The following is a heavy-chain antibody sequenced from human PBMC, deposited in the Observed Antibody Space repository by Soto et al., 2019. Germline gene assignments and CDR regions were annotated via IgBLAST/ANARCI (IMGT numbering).Heavy chain of an antibody. Sequence: PGGSLRLSCEASGFPFWTDSMSWVRQAPRKGLEWVSGISDNGTSTYYTDSVKGRFTVSRVNCKDTLFLQMNTMRVEFTAVYYCAKARLYDNNEYHGVGFDVWGPGTAVTVSS. J-gene: IGHJ3*01. CDR1: GFPFWTDS. V-gene: IGHV3-23*01. D-gene: IGHD3-22*01. CDR3: AKARLYDNNEYHGVGFDV. CDR2: ISDNGTST.